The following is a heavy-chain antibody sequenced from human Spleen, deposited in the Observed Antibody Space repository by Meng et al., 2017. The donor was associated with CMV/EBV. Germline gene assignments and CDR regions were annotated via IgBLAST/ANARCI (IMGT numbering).Heavy chain of an antibody. CDR1: GGTFSSYA. Sequence: SVKVSCKASGGTFSSYAISWVRQAPGQGLEWMGGIIPIFGTANYAQNFQGRVTMTEDTSTDTAYMDLSSLRSEDTAVYYCATDVGIECSSTTCYHWLDPWGQGTLITVSS. CDR2: IIPIFGTA. J-gene: IGHJ5*02. D-gene: IGHD2-2*01. CDR3: ATDVGIECSSTTCYHWLDP. V-gene: IGHV1-69*06.